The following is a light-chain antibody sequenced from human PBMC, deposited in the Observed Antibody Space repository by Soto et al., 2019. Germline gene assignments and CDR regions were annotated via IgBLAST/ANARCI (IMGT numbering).Light chain of an antibody. CDR2: SNT. V-gene: IGLV1-47*02. CDR3: AAWDNSLSAYV. Sequence: QSVLTQPPSASGTPGQRISISCSGSNSNIGVNYVYWYQQLPGTAPKLLIYSNTQRPSGVPDRFSGSKSGTSASLVISGLRSGDEADYYCAAWDNSLSAYVFGPGTKLTVL. CDR1: NSNIGVNY. J-gene: IGLJ1*01.